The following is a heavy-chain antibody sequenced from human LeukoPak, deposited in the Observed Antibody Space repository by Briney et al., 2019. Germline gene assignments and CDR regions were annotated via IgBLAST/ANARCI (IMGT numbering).Heavy chain of an antibody. Sequence: GGSLRLSCTDSGFTFTNNAMHWVRQVPGQGLEWLALISYDGSIKYYADSVKGRFTISRDNSKNTLYLQMNSLRTQDTAVYFCANIAVTGDFDYWGQGTQVTVSS. V-gene: IGHV3-30-3*01. CDR3: ANIAVTGDFDY. CDR2: ISYDGSIK. D-gene: IGHD6-19*01. J-gene: IGHJ4*02. CDR1: GFTFTNNA.